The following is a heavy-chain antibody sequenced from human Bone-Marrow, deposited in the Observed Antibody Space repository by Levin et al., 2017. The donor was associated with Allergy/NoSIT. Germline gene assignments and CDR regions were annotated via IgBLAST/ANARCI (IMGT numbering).Heavy chain of an antibody. Sequence: PGGSLRLSCAASGFSFSTTWMNWVRQAPGKGLEWVGRIKTKTEGGAADYAAPVKGRFTISRDDSRNTAYLQMNSLKTEDTAIYYCTMDDYGGKGGDYWGQGTLVTVSP. CDR2: IKTKTEGGAA. J-gene: IGHJ4*02. CDR1: GFSFSTTW. V-gene: IGHV3-15*01. CDR3: TMDDYGGKGGDY. D-gene: IGHD4-23*01.